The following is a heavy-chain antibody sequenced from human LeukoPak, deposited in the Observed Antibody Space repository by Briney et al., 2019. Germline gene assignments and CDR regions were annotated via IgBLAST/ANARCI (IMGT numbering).Heavy chain of an antibody. V-gene: IGHV3-23*01. D-gene: IGHD2-2*01. CDR3: AKGSLGYCSSTSCYLTDY. Sequence: GGSLRLSCAASGFIFSSYAMSWVRQAPGKGLEWVSAISGSGGSTYYADSVKGRFTISRDNSKNTLYLQMNSLRAEDTAVYYCAKGSLGYCSSTSCYLTDYWGQGTLVTVSS. CDR1: GFIFSSYA. CDR2: ISGSGGST. J-gene: IGHJ4*02.